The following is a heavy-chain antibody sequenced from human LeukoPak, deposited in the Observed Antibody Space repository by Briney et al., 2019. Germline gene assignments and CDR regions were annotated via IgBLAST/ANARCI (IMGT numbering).Heavy chain of an antibody. Sequence: ASVKVSCKASGYTFTSYDINWVRQATGQGLEWMGWMNPNSGNTGYAQKFQGRVTMTRNTSISTAYMELSSLRSEDTAVYYCARASSLERTNWFDPWGQGTLVTVSS. J-gene: IGHJ5*02. V-gene: IGHV1-8*01. CDR2: MNPNSGNT. D-gene: IGHD1-1*01. CDR3: ARASSLERTNWFDP. CDR1: GYTFTSYD.